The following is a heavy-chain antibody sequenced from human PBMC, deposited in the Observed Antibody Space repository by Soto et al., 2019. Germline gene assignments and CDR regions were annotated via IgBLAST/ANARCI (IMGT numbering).Heavy chain of an antibody. J-gene: IGHJ6*02. V-gene: IGHV3-21*01. CDR3: ARAGCSSTSCPGDYDYGMDV. Sequence: RLSCAASGFTFSSYSMNWVRQAPGKGLEWVSSISSSSSYIYYADSVKGRFTISRDNAKNSLYLQMNSLRAEDTAVYYCARAGCSSTSCPGDYDYGMDVWGQGTTVTVSS. CDR2: ISSSSSYI. D-gene: IGHD2-2*01. CDR1: GFTFSSYS.